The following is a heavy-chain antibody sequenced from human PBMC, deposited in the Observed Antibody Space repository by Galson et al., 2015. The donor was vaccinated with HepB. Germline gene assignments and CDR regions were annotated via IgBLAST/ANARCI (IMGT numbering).Heavy chain of an antibody. Sequence: SLRLSCAASGFTFRTYAMHWVRQAPGKGLEWVAVISHDGSNKYYAGSVKGRFTISRDNPKSTLYLQMNSLRAEDTAVYYCARDPVWYGELLWGSFDYWGQGTLVTVSS. V-gene: IGHV3-30*04. CDR1: GFTFRTYA. CDR2: ISHDGSNK. CDR3: ARDPVWYGELLWGSFDY. J-gene: IGHJ4*02. D-gene: IGHD3-10*01.